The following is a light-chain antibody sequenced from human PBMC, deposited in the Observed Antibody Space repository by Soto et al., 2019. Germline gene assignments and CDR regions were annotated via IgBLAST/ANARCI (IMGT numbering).Light chain of an antibody. CDR1: SSDIGVYKD. CDR3: SSHAGRNNLFV. J-gene: IGLJ1*01. Sequence: QSALTQPPSASGSPGQSVAISCTGTSSDIGVYKDVSWYQQHPGKAPKLIIYEVSQRPSGVPDRFSGSKSGNTASLTVSGLQAEDEADYYCSSHAGRNNLFVFGTGTKLTVL. V-gene: IGLV2-8*01. CDR2: EVS.